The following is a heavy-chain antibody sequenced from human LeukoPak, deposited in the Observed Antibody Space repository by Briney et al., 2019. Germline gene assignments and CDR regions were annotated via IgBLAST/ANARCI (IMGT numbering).Heavy chain of an antibody. CDR3: ARPSRSITIFGPENSSRKAPPSYYYYYYMDV. Sequence: SVKVSCKASGGTFSSYAISWVRQAPGQGLEWMGRIIPILGIANYAQKFQGRVTITADESTSTAYMELSSLRSEDTAVYYCARPSRSITIFGPENSSRKAPPSYYYYYYMDVWGKGTTVTVSS. D-gene: IGHD3-3*01. V-gene: IGHV1-69*04. CDR2: IIPILGIA. J-gene: IGHJ6*03. CDR1: GGTFSSYA.